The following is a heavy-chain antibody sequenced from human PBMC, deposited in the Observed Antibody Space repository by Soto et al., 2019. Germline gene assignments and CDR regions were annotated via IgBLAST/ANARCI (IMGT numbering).Heavy chain of an antibody. Sequence: QVQLQQWGAGLLKPSETLSLTCAVYGGSLSGYYWSWIRQPPGKGLEWIGEIGYSGSTIYNPSLESRVTISEDSSNNQFSLKLNSVTAADTAVYNCARHGGYYFDYWGQGAPVTVSS. CDR3: ARHGGYYFDY. D-gene: IGHD3-16*01. V-gene: IGHV4-34*01. CDR1: GGSLSGYY. J-gene: IGHJ4*02. CDR2: IGYSGST.